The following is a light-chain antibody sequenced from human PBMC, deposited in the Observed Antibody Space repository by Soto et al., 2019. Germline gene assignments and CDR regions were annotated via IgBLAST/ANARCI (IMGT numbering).Light chain of an antibody. CDR3: CSYAGSYTWV. CDR1: SSDVGGYNY. J-gene: IGLJ3*02. V-gene: IGLV2-11*01. CDR2: DVS. Sequence: QSALTQPRSVSGSHGQSVTISCTGTSSDVGGYNYVSWYQQHPDKAPKLMIYDVSKRPSGAPDRFSGSKSGNTASLTISGLQAEDEADYYCCSYAGSYTWVFGGGTNVTVL.